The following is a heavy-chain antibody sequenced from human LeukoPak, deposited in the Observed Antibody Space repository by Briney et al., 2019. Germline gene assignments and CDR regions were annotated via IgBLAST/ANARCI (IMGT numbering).Heavy chain of an antibody. CDR1: GFTVITND. CDR3: ARGVEPLAANTLAY. V-gene: IGHV3-53*01. D-gene: IGHD1-14*01. J-gene: IGHJ4*02. Sequence: GGSLRLSCAASGFTVITNDMTWVRQAPGKGLEWVSVLYSDGNTKYADSVQSRFTISRDNSKNTLYLEMNTLSPDDTAVYYCARGVEPLAANTLAYWGQGTLVTVSS. CDR2: LYSDGNT.